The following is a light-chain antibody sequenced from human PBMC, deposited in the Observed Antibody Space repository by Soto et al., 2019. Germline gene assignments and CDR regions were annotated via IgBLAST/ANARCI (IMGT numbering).Light chain of an antibody. V-gene: IGLV2-8*01. CDR1: SNDVGGYNY. CDR3: NSFAGATHVV. J-gene: IGLJ2*01. CDR2: EVN. Sequence: SALTQPPSASGSPGQSVTITCTGTSNDVGGYNYVSWYQQHPGKAPKLMIYEVNKRPSGVPDRFSGSKSGNTASLTVSGLQADDEADYYCNSFAGATHVVFGGGTKLTVL.